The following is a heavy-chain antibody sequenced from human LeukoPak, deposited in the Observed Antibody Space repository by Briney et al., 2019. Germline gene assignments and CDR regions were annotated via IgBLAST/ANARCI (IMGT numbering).Heavy chain of an antibody. CDR3: AKDYGHCSSTSCYGRGIDY. CDR1: GFTFSSYG. D-gene: IGHD2-2*01. CDR2: IRYDGSNK. J-gene: IGHJ4*02. V-gene: IGHV3-30*02. Sequence: GGSLRLSRAASGFTFSSYGMHWVRQAPGKGLEWVAFIRYDGSNKYYADSVKGRFTISRDNSKNTLYLQMPSMRAEDTAVYYCAKDYGHCSSTSCYGRGIDYWGQGTLVTVSS.